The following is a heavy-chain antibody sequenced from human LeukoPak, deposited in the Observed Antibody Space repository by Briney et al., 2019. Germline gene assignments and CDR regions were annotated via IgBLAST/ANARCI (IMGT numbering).Heavy chain of an antibody. CDR1: GYTFTSYD. J-gene: IGHJ3*02. V-gene: IGHV1-8*03. D-gene: IGHD3-3*02. CDR2: MNPNSGNT. Sequence: ASVKVSCKASGYTFTSYDINWVRQATGQGLEWMGWMNPNSGNTGYAQKFQGRVTITRNTSISTAYMELSSLRSEDTAVYYCARVHPSFFPDAFDIWGQGTMVTVSS. CDR3: ARVHPSFFPDAFDI.